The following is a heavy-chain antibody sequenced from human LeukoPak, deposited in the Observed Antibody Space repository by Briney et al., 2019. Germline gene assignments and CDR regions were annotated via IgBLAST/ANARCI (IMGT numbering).Heavy chain of an antibody. CDR1: GFTFSDYY. V-gene: IGHV3-11*06. D-gene: IGHD3-10*01. Sequence: GGSLRLSCAASGFTFSDYYMSWIRQAPGKGLEWVSYISSSSYTNYADSVKGRFTISRDNAENSLYLQMNSLRAEDTAVYYCARDTGSGSYYYYGMDVWGKGTTVTVSS. J-gene: IGHJ6*04. CDR3: ARDTGSGSYYYYGMDV. CDR2: ISSSSYT.